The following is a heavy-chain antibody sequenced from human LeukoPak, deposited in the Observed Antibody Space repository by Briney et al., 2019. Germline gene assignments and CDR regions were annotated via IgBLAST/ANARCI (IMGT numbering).Heavy chain of an antibody. J-gene: IGHJ4*02. CDR2: IYYSGSP. CDR3: AQGGDYSSPSVFDY. D-gene: IGHD6-13*01. Sequence: SQTLSLTCTVSGGSISSGDYYWSWIRQPPGKGLEWIGYIYYSGSPYYNPTLKSRVTISVDTSKNQCSLKLSSVTAADTAVYYCAQGGDYSSPSVFDYWGQGTLVTVSS. V-gene: IGHV4-30-4*08. CDR1: GGSISSGDYY.